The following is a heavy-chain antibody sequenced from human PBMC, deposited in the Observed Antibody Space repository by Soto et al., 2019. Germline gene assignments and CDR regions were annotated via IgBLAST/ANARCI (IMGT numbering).Heavy chain of an antibody. D-gene: IGHD2-15*01. CDR3: AGLGVVGVAAYPYYSYSGMAV. J-gene: IGHJ6*02. CDR1: GGTFSSYA. Sequence: SCKASGGTFSSYAISWVRQAPGQGLEWMGIIYPGDSDTRYSPSFQGQVTISADKSISTAYLQWSSLKASDTAMYYCAGLGVVGVAAYPYYSYSGMAVWRQGTTVPVS. V-gene: IGHV5-51*01. CDR2: IYPGDSDT.